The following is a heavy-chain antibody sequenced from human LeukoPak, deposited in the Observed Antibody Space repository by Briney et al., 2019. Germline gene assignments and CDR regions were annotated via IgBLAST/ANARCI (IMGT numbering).Heavy chain of an antibody. CDR3: AKDLPLFGSGSYFDY. Sequence: GGSLRLSCVASGFTFSSYTMNWVRQAPGKGLEWVAVISYDGSNKYYADSVKGRFTISRGNSKYTLYLQMNSLRAEDTAVYYCAKDLPLFGSGSYFDYWGQGTLVTVSS. CDR2: ISYDGSNK. CDR1: GFTFSSYT. D-gene: IGHD3-10*01. J-gene: IGHJ4*02. V-gene: IGHV3-30*18.